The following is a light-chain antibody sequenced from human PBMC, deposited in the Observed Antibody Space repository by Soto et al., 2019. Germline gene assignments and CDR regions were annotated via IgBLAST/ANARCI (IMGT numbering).Light chain of an antibody. CDR3: QQYHTWPIT. CDR2: GAS. Sequence: EIVLTQSPGTLSLSPGERATLYCRASQSVGSNYLAWYQQKPGQAPRVLIYGASSRATGIPDRFSGSGSGADFTLTISRLEPEDFAVYYCQQYHTWPITFGGGTKVEIK. CDR1: QSVGSNY. V-gene: IGKV3-20*01. J-gene: IGKJ4*01.